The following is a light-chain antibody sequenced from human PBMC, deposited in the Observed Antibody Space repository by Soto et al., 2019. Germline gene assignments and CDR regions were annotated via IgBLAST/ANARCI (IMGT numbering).Light chain of an antibody. Sequence: DIQLTQSPSFLSASVGDRVTISCRASQGINIFLAWFQQKPGKAPNLLISAASTLQSGVPSRFSGSGSETEFTLTITSLQPEHSATYYCQQRNSYPRTFGQGTKVEIK. V-gene: IGKV1-9*01. CDR3: QQRNSYPRT. CDR2: AAS. CDR1: QGINIF. J-gene: IGKJ2*01.